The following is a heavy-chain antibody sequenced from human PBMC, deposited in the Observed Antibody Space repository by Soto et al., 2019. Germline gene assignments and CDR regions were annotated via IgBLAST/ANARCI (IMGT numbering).Heavy chain of an antibody. V-gene: IGHV1-18*01. CDR3: ARDRLVSIYAFDI. D-gene: IGHD3-16*01. J-gene: IGHJ3*02. CDR2: ISTYNGNT. CDR1: GYTFISFA. Sequence: QVQLVQSGPEVKKPGASVKVSCKTSGYTFISFAITWVRQAPGQGLEWMGWISTYNGNTNYAPQLQGRVTMTTDTSTSTAYMELRSLSSDDTAVYYCARDRLVSIYAFDIWGQGTMVTVSS.